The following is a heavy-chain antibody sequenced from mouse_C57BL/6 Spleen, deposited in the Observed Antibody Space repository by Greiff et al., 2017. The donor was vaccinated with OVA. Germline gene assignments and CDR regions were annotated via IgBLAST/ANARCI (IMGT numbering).Heavy chain of an antibody. CDR2: IHPNSGST. CDR1: GYTFTSYW. V-gene: IGHV1-64*01. J-gene: IGHJ4*01. D-gene: IGHD1-1*01. Sequence: QVQLQQPGAELVKPGASVKLSCKASGYTFTSYWMHWVKQRPGQGLEWIGMIHPNSGSTNYNEKFKSKATLTVDKSSSTAYMQLSSLTSEDSAVYYCARGSTVVGAMDYWGQGTSVTVSS. CDR3: ARGSTVVGAMDY.